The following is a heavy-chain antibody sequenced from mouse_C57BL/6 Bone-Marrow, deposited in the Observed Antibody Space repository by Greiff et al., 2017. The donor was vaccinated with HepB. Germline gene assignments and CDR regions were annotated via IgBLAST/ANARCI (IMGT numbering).Heavy chain of an antibody. J-gene: IGHJ1*03. Sequence: DVHLVESEGGLVQPGSSMKLSCTASGFTFSDYYMAWVRQVPEKGLEWVANINYDGSSTYYLDSLKSRFIISRDNAKNILYLQMSSLKSEDTATYYCARDITTDWYFDVWGTGTTVTVSS. CDR3: ARDITTDWYFDV. CDR2: INYDGSST. V-gene: IGHV5-16*01. CDR1: GFTFSDYY. D-gene: IGHD1-1*01.